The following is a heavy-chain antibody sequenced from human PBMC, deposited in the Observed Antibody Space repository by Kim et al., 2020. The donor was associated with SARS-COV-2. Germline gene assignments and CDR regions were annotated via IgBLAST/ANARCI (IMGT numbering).Heavy chain of an antibody. Sequence: SETLSLTCTVSSDSMSSYYWIWIRQLPGKGLEWIGYIFHSGSTNNNPSIKSRVTISWDTSRNQFSLDLTSVIDADTAVYYCARSEGRASWHQFDYWGQGILVTVSS. CDR2: IFHSGST. CDR1: SDSMSSYY. CDR3: ARSEGRASWHQFDY. V-gene: IGHV4-59*01. J-gene: IGHJ4*02.